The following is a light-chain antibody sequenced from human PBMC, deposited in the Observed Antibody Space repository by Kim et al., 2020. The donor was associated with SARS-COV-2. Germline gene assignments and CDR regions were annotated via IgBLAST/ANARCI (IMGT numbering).Light chain of an antibody. J-gene: IGKJ5*01. V-gene: IGKV1-9*01. CDR1: QGISSY. CDR3: QQLNSYTIT. Sequence: IQLTQSPSSLSASVGDRVTITCRASQGISSYLAWYQQKPGKAPKLLIYAASTFQSGVPSRFSGGGSGTDFTLTITSLQPEDFATYNCQQLNSYTITLGQRTRL. CDR2: AAS.